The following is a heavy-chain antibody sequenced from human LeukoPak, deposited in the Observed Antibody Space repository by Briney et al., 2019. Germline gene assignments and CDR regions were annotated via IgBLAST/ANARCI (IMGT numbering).Heavy chain of an antibody. V-gene: IGHV4-61*02. CDR1: GASLSSGGYY. D-gene: IGHD2-8*02. CDR2: INPSGDT. Sequence: PSETLSLTCSVSGASLSSGGYYWSWIRQPAGKEMEWIGRINPSGDTNYNPSLRSRVTMSIQTTKNQFFLSLISVTAADTALYFCARGFSTGWYFDPWGRGTPVTVSS. J-gene: IGHJ2*01. CDR3: ARGFSTGWYFDP.